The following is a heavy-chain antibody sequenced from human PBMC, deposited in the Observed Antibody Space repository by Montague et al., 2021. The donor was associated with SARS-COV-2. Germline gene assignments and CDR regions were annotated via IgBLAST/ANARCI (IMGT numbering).Heavy chain of an antibody. CDR3: ARMRFFDWPPHYYMDV. J-gene: IGHJ6*03. V-gene: IGHV4-34*01. Sequence: SETLSLACAVYGGSFSVYYWSWIRQPPGKGLERIGEINHSGSTNYNPSLKGRVTISVDTSKNQVSLKLSSVTAADTAVYYCARMRFFDWPPHYYMDVWGKGTTVTVSS. CDR2: INHSGST. CDR1: GGSFSVYY. D-gene: IGHD3-9*01.